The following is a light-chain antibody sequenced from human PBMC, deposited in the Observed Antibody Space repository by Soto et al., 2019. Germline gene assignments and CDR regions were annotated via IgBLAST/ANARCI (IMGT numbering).Light chain of an antibody. CDR1: SRDIGGYNY. CDR2: EVS. V-gene: IGLV2-14*01. J-gene: IGLJ1*01. CDR3: SSYTTSNTLYV. Sequence: QSVLTQPASVSGSPGQTITISCTGTSRDIGGYNYVSWFQQHPGKVPRLMIYEVSNRPSGVSHRFSGSKSANTASLTISGLQAEDEADYYCSSYTTSNTLYVFGTGTKVTVL.